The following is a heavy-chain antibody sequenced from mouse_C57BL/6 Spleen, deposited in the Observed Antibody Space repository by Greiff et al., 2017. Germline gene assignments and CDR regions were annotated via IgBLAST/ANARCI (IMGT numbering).Heavy chain of an antibody. J-gene: IGHJ2*01. CDR3: AKGENSKDFDY. CDR1: GYTFTSYW. Sequence: VQLQQPGAELVRPGSSVKLSCKASGYTFTSYWMHWVKQRPIQGLEWIGNIDPSDSETHYNQKFKDKATLTVDKSSSTAYMQLSSLTSEDSAVYYCAKGENSKDFDYWGQGTTLTVSS. D-gene: IGHD2-5*01. CDR2: IDPSDSET. V-gene: IGHV1-52*01.